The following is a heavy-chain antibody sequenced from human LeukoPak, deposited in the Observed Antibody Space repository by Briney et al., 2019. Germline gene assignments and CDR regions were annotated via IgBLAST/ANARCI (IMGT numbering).Heavy chain of an antibody. CDR1: GYTFTGYY. J-gene: IGHJ5*02. D-gene: IGHD3-10*01. Sequence: GASVKVSCKASGYTFTGYYMHWVRQAPGQGLEWMGWINPNSGGTNYAQKFQGRVTMTRDTSISTAYMELSRLRSDDTAVYYCARGATITMVRGVEWFDPWGQGTLVTVSS. V-gene: IGHV1-2*02. CDR3: ARGATITMVRGVEWFDP. CDR2: INPNSGGT.